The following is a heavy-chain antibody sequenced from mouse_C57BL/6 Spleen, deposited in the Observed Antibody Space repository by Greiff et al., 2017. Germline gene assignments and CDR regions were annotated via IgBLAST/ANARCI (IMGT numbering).Heavy chain of an antibody. CDR1: GFTFSDYG. Sequence: EVKLVESGGGLVKPGGSLKLSCAASGFTFSDYGMHWVRQAPEKGLEWVAYISSGSSTIYYADTVKGRFTLSRDNAKNTLFLQMTSLRSEDTAMYYCARVLGGTGQVYFDYWGQGTTLTVSS. CDR2: ISSGSSTI. V-gene: IGHV5-17*01. J-gene: IGHJ2*01. D-gene: IGHD3-1*01. CDR3: ARVLGGTGQVYFDY.